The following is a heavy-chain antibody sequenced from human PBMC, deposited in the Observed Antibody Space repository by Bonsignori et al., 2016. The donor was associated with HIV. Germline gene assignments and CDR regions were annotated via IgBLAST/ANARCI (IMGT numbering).Heavy chain of an antibody. D-gene: IGHD7-27*01. CDR2: FNPNSGNS. J-gene: IGHJ4*02. V-gene: IGHV1-8*01. CDR3: ARGRRANWGLSY. Sequence: WVRQAPGQGLEWMGWFNPNSGNSGFAQKFQGRVSMTRDTSTNTAYMELRSLRFEDSAVYYCARGRRANWGLSYWGQGTLVTVSS.